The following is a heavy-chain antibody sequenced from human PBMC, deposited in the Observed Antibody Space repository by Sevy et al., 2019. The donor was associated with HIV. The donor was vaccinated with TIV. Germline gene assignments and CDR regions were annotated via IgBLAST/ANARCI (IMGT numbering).Heavy chain of an antibody. CDR3: ARVIGQWLIDTYGTDV. Sequence: GGSLRLSCQASGFMFGSYAMYWVRQAPGKGLEWVAYIGFDGSYKYHAESVKGRFSVSRDNSNNTLFLEMNSLTTDDTGVYYCARVIGQWLIDTYGTDVWGQGTTVTVSS. CDR1: GFMFGSYA. J-gene: IGHJ6*02. CDR2: IGFDGSYK. V-gene: IGHV3-30*04. D-gene: IGHD6-19*01.